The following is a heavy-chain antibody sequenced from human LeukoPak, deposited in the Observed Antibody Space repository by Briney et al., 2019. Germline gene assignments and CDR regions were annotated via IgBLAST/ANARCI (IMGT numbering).Heavy chain of an antibody. J-gene: IGHJ6*02. Sequence: SVKVSCKASGGTFRSYGLNWVRQAPGQGLEWMGGIIPILGTAKYAQKLQGRVTITADESTSTAYMELSSLRYEDTAVYYCARGLYCSSSTSCYDYGMDVRGQGTTVTVSS. CDR3: ARGLYCSSSTSCYDYGMDV. CDR2: IIPILGTA. CDR1: GGTFRSYG. D-gene: IGHD2-2*01. V-gene: IGHV1-69*01.